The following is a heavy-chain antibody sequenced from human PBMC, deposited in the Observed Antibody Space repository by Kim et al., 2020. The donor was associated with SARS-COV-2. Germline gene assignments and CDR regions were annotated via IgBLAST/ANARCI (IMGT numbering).Heavy chain of an antibody. V-gene: IGHV4-59*01. CDR2: IYYSGST. CDR3: ARAPGSGWYSGYWYFDL. Sequence: SETLSLTCTVSGGSISSYYWSWIRQPPGKGLEWIGYIYYSGSTNYNPSLKSRVTISVDTSKNQFSLKLSSVTAADTAVYYCARAPGSGWYSGYWYFDLWGRGTLVTVSS. D-gene: IGHD6-19*01. J-gene: IGHJ2*01. CDR1: GGSISSYY.